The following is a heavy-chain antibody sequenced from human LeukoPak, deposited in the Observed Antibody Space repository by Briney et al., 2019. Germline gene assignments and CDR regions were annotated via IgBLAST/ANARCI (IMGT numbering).Heavy chain of an antibody. CDR1: GFTFRNYV. D-gene: IGHD6-19*01. Sequence: GGSLRLSCAASGFTFRNYVIHWVRQAPGKGLEWVAVTSSDLNVKLYADSVKGRFTISRDNSRSTLYLQMNSLRAEDTAVYYCAKRIAVAGSAYYFDYWGQGTLVTVSS. V-gene: IGHV3-30-3*01. CDR2: TSSDLNVK. CDR3: AKRIAVAGSAYYFDY. J-gene: IGHJ4*02.